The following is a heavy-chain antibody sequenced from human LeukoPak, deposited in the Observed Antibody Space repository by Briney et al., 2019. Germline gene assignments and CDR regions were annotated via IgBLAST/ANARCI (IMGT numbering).Heavy chain of an antibody. D-gene: IGHD3-16*01. CDR2: ISSSSTI. V-gene: IGHV3-48*04. CDR3: ARGTPGGSYDLDY. J-gene: IGHJ4*02. Sequence: GGSLRLSCAASGFTFSSYSMNWVRQAPGKGLEWVSYISSSSTIYYADSVKGRFTISRDNAKNSLYLQMNSLRAEDTAVYYCARGTPGGSYDLDYWGQGTLVTVSS. CDR1: GFTFSSYS.